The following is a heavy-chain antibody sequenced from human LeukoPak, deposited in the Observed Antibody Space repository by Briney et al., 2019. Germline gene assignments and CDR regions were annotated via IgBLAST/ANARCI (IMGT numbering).Heavy chain of an antibody. J-gene: IGHJ4*02. CDR3: ARDLDGPAWCYFDY. Sequence: VASVKVSCKASGYTFTGYYMHWVRQAPGQGLEWMGWINPNSGGTNYAQKFQGRVTMTRDTSISTAYMELSRLRSDDTAVYYCARDLDGPAWCYFDYWGQGTLVTVSS. CDR2: INPNSGGT. CDR1: GYTFTGYY. D-gene: IGHD2-8*01. V-gene: IGHV1-2*02.